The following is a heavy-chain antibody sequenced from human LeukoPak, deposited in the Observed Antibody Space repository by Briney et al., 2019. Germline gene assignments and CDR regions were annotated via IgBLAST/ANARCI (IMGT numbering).Heavy chain of an antibody. J-gene: IGHJ4*02. Sequence: PGGSLRLSCAASGFTFSTYAMSWVRQAPGKGLEWVSAISGSGGSTYYADSVKGRFTISRDNSKNTLYVQMNSLRAEDTAVYYCAKERPFCGGDCYSETGGFDYWGQGPLVTVSS. D-gene: IGHD2-21*02. CDR2: ISGSGGST. CDR1: GFTFSTYA. CDR3: AKERPFCGGDCYSETGGFDY. V-gene: IGHV3-23*01.